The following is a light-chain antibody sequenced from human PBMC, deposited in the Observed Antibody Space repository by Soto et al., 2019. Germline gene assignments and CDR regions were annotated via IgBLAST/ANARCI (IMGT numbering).Light chain of an antibody. J-gene: IGKJ1*01. CDR3: QQYGNSPQT. CDR2: GAS. V-gene: IGKV3-20*01. Sequence: DIVLTQSPGTLSLSPGERATLSCRASQSVGSIYLAWYQQKPGQAPRLLIHGASNRASGIPNRFSGSGSGTDFTLTISRLEPEDFAVYYCQQYGNSPQTFGQGTKVDIK. CDR1: QSVGSIY.